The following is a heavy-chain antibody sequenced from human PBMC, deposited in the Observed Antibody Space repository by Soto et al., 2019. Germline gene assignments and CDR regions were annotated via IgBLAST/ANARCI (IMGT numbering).Heavy chain of an antibody. J-gene: IGHJ4*02. D-gene: IGHD3-16*01. CDR2: VSYDGSKK. CDR1: GFIFTSYI. V-gene: IGHV3-30*01. Sequence: PGGSLRLSCAASGFIFTSYIVHWGRQAPCKGLEWVASVSYDGSKKHYADSVKGRFSISRDNSKNTVYLQMNSLRTEDTAVYYWARDKGLLFDCNFESWGQRNLGT. CDR3: ARDKGLLFDCNFES.